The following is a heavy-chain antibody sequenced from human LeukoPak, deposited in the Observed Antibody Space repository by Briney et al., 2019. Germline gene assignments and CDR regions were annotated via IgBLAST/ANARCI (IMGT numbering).Heavy chain of an antibody. CDR1: GYSFTSYW. D-gene: IGHD2-8*01. Sequence: GESLKISCKGSGYSFTSYWIGWVRQMPGKGLEWMGIIYPGDSDTRYSPSFQGQVTMSADKSITTAYLQWSSLKALDTAMYYCASLARRVYVECYFDYWGQGTLVTVSS. V-gene: IGHV5-51*01. J-gene: IGHJ4*02. CDR3: ASLARRVYVECYFDY. CDR2: IYPGDSDT.